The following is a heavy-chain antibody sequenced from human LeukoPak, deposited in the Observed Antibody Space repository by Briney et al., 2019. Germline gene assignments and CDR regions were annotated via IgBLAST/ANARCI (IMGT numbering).Heavy chain of an antibody. D-gene: IGHD1-26*01. CDR1: GGSISSYY. Sequence: SETLSLTCTVSGGSISSYYWSWIRQPPGKGLEWIGYIYYSGSTNYNPSLKSRVTISVKTSKNQFSLKLSSVTAADTAVYYCARDKTSMWEYNWFDPWGQGTLVTVSS. CDR3: ARDKTSMWEYNWFDP. CDR2: IYYSGST. V-gene: IGHV4-59*01. J-gene: IGHJ5*02.